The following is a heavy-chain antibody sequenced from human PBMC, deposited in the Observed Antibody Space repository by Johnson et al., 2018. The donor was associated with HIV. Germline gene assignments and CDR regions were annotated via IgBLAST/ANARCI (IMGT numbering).Heavy chain of an antibody. CDR3: ARDRDLGRAFDI. J-gene: IGHJ3*02. V-gene: IGHV3-33*08. CDR2: ISFDGNLK. D-gene: IGHD1-26*01. CDR1: GLSFSNFG. Sequence: VQLVESGGGVVQPGESLTLSCVVSGLSFSNFGIHWVRQAPGKGPEWVAVISFDGNLKKYADSVKGRFTISRDNAKNSLYLQMNSLRAEDTALYYCARDRDLGRAFDIWDQGTMVTVSS.